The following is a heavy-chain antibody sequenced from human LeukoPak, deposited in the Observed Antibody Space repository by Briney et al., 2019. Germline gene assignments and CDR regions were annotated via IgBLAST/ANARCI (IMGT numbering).Heavy chain of an antibody. D-gene: IGHD2-15*01. CDR2: IKQDGSEK. V-gene: IGHV3-7*01. CDR1: GFTFSSYW. J-gene: IGHJ3*02. CDR3: AREMGILNDAFDI. Sequence: SGGSLRLSCAASGFTFSSYWMSWVRQAPGKGLEWVANIKQDGSEKYYVDSVKGRFTISRDNAKNSLYLQMNSLRAEDTAVYYCAREMGILNDAFDIWGQGTMVTVSS.